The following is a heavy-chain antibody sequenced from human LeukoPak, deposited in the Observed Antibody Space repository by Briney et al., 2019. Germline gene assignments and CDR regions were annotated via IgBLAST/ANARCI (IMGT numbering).Heavy chain of an antibody. J-gene: IGHJ3*02. D-gene: IGHD5-24*01. CDR1: GGSISSYY. V-gene: IGHV4-59*01. CDR2: IYYSGST. Sequence: PSETLSLTCTVSGGSISSYYWSWIRQPPGKGLEWIGYIYYSGSTNYNPSLKSRVTISVDTSKNQFSLKLSSVTAADTAVYYCARWVQLRPDAFDIWGQGTMVTVSS. CDR3: ARWVQLRPDAFDI.